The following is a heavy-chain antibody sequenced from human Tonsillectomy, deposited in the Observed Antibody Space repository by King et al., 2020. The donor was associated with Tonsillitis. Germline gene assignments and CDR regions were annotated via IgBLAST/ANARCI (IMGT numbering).Heavy chain of an antibody. CDR3: ARGRKRGWLTMVRGTALDYFDY. V-gene: IGHV1-69*06. CDR2: IIPIFGTA. Sequence: QLVQSGAEVKKPGSSVKVSCKASGGTFSSYAISWVRQAPGQGLEWMGGIIPIFGTANYAQKFQGRVTITADKSTSTAYMELSSLRSEDTAVYYCARGRKRGWLTMVRGTALDYFDYWGQGTLVTVSS. J-gene: IGHJ4*02. CDR1: GGTFSSYA. D-gene: IGHD3-10*01.